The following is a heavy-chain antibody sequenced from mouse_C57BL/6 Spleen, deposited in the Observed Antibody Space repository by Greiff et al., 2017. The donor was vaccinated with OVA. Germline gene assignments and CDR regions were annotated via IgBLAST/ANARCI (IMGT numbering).Heavy chain of an antibody. CDR2: ISSGSSTI. CDR1: GFTFSDYG. D-gene: IGHD2-4*01. Sequence: DVTLVESGGGLVKPGGSLKLSCAASGFTFSDYGMHWVRQAPEKGLEWVAYISSGSSTIYYADTVKGRFTISRDNAKNTLFLQMTSLRSEDTAMYYCARPYDYDGFAYWGQGTLVTVSA. J-gene: IGHJ3*01. CDR3: ARPYDYDGFAY. V-gene: IGHV5-17*01.